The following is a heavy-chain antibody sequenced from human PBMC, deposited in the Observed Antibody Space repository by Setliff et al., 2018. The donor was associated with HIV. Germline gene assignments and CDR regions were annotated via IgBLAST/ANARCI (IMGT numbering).Heavy chain of an antibody. CDR2: INQSGRT. D-gene: IGHD2-8*02. CDR3: ARVSSTYWYSIFRNYSYHMDV. CDR1: GGSFSDNY. V-gene: IGHV4-34*01. J-gene: IGHJ6*03. Sequence: SETLSLTCAVYGGSFSDNYWSWIRQSPGKGLEWSGEINQSGRTKYSPSLRRRVSISVDTSKTQFYLKLSSVTAADTAVYYCARVSSTYWYSIFRNYSYHMDVWGKGTTVTVS.